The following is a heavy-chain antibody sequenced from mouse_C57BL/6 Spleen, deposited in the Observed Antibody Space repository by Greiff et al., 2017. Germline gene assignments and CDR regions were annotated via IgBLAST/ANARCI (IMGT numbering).Heavy chain of an antibody. CDR3: ARTVYYYAMDY. CDR2: IDPEDGET. CDR1: GFNIKDYY. J-gene: IGHJ4*01. V-gene: IGHV14-2*01. Sequence: EVQLQQSGAELVKPGASVKLSCTASGFNIKDYYMHWVKQRTEQGLEWIGRIDPEDGETKYASKFQGKATITADTSSNTAYLQLSSLTSEDTAVYYFARTVYYYAMDYWGQGTSVTVSS.